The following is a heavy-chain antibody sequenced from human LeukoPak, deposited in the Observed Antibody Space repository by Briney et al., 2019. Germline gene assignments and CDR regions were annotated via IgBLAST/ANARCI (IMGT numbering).Heavy chain of an antibody. D-gene: IGHD6-19*01. CDR2: ISGSGGST. CDR1: GFTFSSYA. V-gene: IGHV3-23*01. CDR3: ARPYSSGWYRYNWFDP. J-gene: IGHJ5*02. Sequence: GGSPRLSCAASGFTFSSYAMSWVRQAPGKGLEWVSAISGSGGSTYYADSVKGRFTISRDNSKNTLYLQMNSLRAEDTAVYYCARPYSSGWYRYNWFDPWGQGTLVTVSS.